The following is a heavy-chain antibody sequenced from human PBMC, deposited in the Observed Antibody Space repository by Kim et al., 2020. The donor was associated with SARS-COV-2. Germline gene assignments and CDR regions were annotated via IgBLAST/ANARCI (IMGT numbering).Heavy chain of an antibody. Sequence: GGSLRLSCAASGFTFSSYEMNWVRQAPGKGLEWVSYISSSGSTIYYADSVKGRFTISRDNAKNSLYLQMISLRAEDTAVYYCAREWAALWFGELSQYFDYWGQGTLVTVSS. V-gene: IGHV3-48*03. CDR3: AREWAALWFGELSQYFDY. J-gene: IGHJ4*02. CDR2: ISSSGSTI. CDR1: GFTFSSYE. D-gene: IGHD3-10*01.